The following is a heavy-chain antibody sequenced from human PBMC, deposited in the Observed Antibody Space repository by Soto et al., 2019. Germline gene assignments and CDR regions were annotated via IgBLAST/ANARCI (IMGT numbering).Heavy chain of an antibody. CDR2: ISYDGSNK. D-gene: IGHD2-15*01. Sequence: GGSLRLSCAASGFTFSSYGMHWVRQAPGKGLEWVAVISYDGSNKYYADSVKGRFTISRDNSKNTLYLQMNSLRAEDTAVYYCAKGSEYCSGSSCYPLNHAFDIWGQGTMVTVSS. J-gene: IGHJ3*02. CDR1: GFTFSSYG. CDR3: AKGSEYCSGSSCYPLNHAFDI. V-gene: IGHV3-30*18.